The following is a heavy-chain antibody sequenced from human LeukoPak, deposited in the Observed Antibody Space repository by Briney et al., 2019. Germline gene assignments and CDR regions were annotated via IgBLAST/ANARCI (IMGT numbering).Heavy chain of an antibody. Sequence: ASVKASCKASGYNFINYGISWVRQGPGPGLDWMGWISTYNGNSIYAQKVQGRVTMTTDTSTSTGYMDLRSLTSDDTAVYYCARVARTAVGIRYYFDEWGQGTLVSVSS. J-gene: IGHJ4*02. D-gene: IGHD1-14*01. CDR3: ARVARTAVGIRYYFDE. CDR1: GYNFINYG. CDR2: ISTYNGNS. V-gene: IGHV1-18*01.